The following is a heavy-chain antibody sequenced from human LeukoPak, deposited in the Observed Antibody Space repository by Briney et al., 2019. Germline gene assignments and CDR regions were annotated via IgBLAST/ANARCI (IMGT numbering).Heavy chain of an antibody. CDR2: ITSSGTTI. V-gene: IGHV3-48*03. D-gene: IGHD6-13*01. CDR3: ARVGSIAAAGTPDY. J-gene: IGHJ4*02. CDR1: GFRFSSYE. Sequence: GGSLRLSCAASGFRFSSYEMNWVRQAPGKGLEWVSYITSSGTTIHYADSVKGRFTTSRDNAKNSLYLQMNSLRAEDTAVYYCARVGSIAAAGTPDYWGQGTLVTVSS.